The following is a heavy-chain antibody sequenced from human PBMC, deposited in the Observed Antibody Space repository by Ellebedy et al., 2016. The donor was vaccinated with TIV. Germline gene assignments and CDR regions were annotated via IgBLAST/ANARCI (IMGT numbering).Heavy chain of an antibody. J-gene: IGHJ4*02. V-gene: IGHV3-30-3*01. CDR3: AGGEETYGMGYFDY. D-gene: IGHD4-17*01. CDR1: GLTFSDYT. CDR2: ISYDGNNK. Sequence: GESLKISCAASGLTFSDYTMNWVRQAPGKGLEWVAVISYDGNNKYYADSVKGRPTISRDNSKNTLYLQMNSLRAEDTAVYYCAGGEETYGMGYFDYWGQGTLVTVSS.